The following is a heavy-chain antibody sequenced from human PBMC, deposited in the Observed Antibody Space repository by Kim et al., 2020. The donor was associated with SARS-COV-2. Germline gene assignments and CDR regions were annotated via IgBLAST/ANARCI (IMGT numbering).Heavy chain of an antibody. Sequence: GGSLRLSCSASGFTFSSYAMHWVRQAPGKGLEYVSAISSNGGSTYYADSVKGRFTISRDNSKNTLYLQMRSLRAEDTTVYYCVKGSRGYSYGEHKTGYYYYYGMDVWGQGTTVTVSS. D-gene: IGHD5-18*01. CDR2: ISSNGGST. CDR3: VKGSRGYSYGEHKTGYYYYYGMDV. CDR1: GFTFSSYA. V-gene: IGHV3-64D*06. J-gene: IGHJ6*02.